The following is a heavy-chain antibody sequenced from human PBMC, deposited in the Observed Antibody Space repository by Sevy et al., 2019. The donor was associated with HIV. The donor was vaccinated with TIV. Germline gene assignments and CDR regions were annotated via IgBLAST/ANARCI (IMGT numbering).Heavy chain of an antibody. J-gene: IGHJ6*02. D-gene: IGHD3-22*01. CDR3: ARDRYYDASGYYYYYYGMDV. Sequence: GGSLILSCAASGLSVSDNYMNWVRQAPGKGLELVSVIYSDGRTYYADSVKGRFTISRDNSKNTLYLHMNNLRPEDTAVYYCARDRYYDASGYYYYYYGMDVWGQGTTVTVSS. CDR2: IYSDGRT. V-gene: IGHV3-66*01. CDR1: GLSVSDNY.